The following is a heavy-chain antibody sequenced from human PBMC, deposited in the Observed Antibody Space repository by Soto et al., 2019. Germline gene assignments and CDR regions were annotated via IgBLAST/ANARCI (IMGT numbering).Heavy chain of an antibody. V-gene: IGHV3-33*01. J-gene: IGHJ4*02. Sequence: QVQLVESGGGVVQPGRSLRLSCAASGFTFSSYGMHWVRQAPGKGLEWVAVIWYDGSNEYYADSVKGRFTISRDNSKNTLYLQMNSLRAEDTAVYYCARTASAAPYYFDYWGQGTLVTVSS. CDR2: IWYDGSNE. CDR1: GFTFSSYG. CDR3: ARTASAAPYYFDY. D-gene: IGHD2-2*01.